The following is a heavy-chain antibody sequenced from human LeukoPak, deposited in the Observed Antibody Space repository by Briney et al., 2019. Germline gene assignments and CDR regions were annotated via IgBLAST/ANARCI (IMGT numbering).Heavy chain of an antibody. J-gene: IGHJ4*02. Sequence: GASVKVSCKASGYTFTSHGISWVRQAPGQGLEWMGWIGAYNGNTNYAQKLQGRVTMTTDTSTSTAYMELRSLRSDDTAVYYCARDGPELRYFDWLSNTDYWGQGTLVTVSS. CDR2: IGAYNGNT. CDR1: GYTFTSHG. V-gene: IGHV1-18*01. CDR3: ARDGPELRYFDWLSNTDY. D-gene: IGHD3-9*01.